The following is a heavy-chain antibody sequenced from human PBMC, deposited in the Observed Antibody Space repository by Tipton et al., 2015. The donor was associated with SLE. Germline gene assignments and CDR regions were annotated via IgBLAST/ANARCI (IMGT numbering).Heavy chain of an antibody. CDR2: ITGSSGST. J-gene: IGHJ5*02. V-gene: IGHV3-23*01. Sequence: GSLRLSCAASGFTFSNYAMNWVRQAPGKGLEWISSITGSSGSTYYTDSAKGRFTISRDNSKSTLYLQLNFLRVEDTAVYYCAKGAEYSGSRSGALSPSNWFDPWGQGTLVSVSS. CDR1: GFTFSNYA. D-gene: IGHD1-26*01. CDR3: AKGAEYSGSRSGALSPSNWFDP.